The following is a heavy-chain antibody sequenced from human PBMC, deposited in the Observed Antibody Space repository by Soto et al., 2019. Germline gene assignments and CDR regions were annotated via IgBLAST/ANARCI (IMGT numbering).Heavy chain of an antibody. Sequence: QVQVQQWGAGLLKSSETLSLTCAVYGGSFSGYYWSWIRQSPGKGLEWIGEVNPTGSTKYNPSLKSRVTISVDTAKNQFSLNLNSVTAADTALYYCARSREQWLVDAFDIWCQWTMVTVSS. V-gene: IGHV4-34*01. J-gene: IGHJ3*02. CDR3: ARSREQWLVDAFDI. CDR2: VNPTGST. CDR1: GGSFSGYY. D-gene: IGHD6-19*01.